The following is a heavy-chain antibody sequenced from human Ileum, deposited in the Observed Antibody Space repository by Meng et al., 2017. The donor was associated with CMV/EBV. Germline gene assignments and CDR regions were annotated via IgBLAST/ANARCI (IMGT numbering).Heavy chain of an antibody. Sequence: KASGYTFTGYYMHWVRQAPGQGLEWMGWINPNNGGTNYAQKFQGRVTMTRDTSISTAYMELSRLRSDDTAVYYCAREGGSGSLYYFDYWGQGTLVTVSS. CDR1: GYTFTGYY. J-gene: IGHJ4*02. CDR3: AREGGSGSLYYFDY. V-gene: IGHV1-2*02. D-gene: IGHD3-10*01. CDR2: INPNNGGT.